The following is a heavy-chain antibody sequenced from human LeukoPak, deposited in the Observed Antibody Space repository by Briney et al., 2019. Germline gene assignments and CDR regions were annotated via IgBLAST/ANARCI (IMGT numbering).Heavy chain of an antibody. CDR1: GFTFSKFW. D-gene: IGHD3-10*01. J-gene: IGHJ3*02. Sequence: GGSLRLSCAASGFTFSKFWMHWVRQAPGKRLEWLANIKEDGTDEYHLDSVKGRFTITRDNARNSLYLQMNNLRDDDTALYYCVRGARGVTQYDGFDIWVRGTRVTVSS. CDR3: VRGARGVTQYDGFDI. V-gene: IGHV3-7*01. CDR2: IKEDGTDE.